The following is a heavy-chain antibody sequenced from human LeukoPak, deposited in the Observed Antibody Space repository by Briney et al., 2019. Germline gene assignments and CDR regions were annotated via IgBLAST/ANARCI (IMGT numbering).Heavy chain of an antibody. CDR3: ARLVSRVDGGDYYYGMDV. D-gene: IGHD4-23*01. Sequence: PSQTLSLTCTVSGGSISSGSYYWSWIRQPAGKGLEWIGRIYTSGSTNYNPSLKSRVTISVDTSKNQFSLKLSSVTAADTAVYYCARLVSRVDGGDYYYGMDVWGQGTTVTVSS. CDR1: GGSISSGSYY. V-gene: IGHV4-61*02. CDR2: IYTSGST. J-gene: IGHJ6*02.